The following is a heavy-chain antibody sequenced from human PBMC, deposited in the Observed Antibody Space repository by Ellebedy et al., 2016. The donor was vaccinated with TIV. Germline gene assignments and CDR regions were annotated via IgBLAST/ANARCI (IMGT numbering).Heavy chain of an antibody. J-gene: IGHJ4*02. CDR1: GFTFDDYA. Sequence: SLKISXAASGFTFDDYAMHWVRQAPGKGLEWVSGISWNSGSIGYADSVKGRFTISRDNAKNSLYLQMNSLRAEDTAVYYCAREYSSGWLGYWGQGTLVTVSS. CDR2: ISWNSGSI. D-gene: IGHD6-19*01. V-gene: IGHV3-9*01. CDR3: AREYSSGWLGY.